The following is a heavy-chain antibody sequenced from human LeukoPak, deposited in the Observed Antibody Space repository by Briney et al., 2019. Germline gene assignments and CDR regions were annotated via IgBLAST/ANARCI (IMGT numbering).Heavy chain of an antibody. Sequence: GGSLRLSCAASGFTFSSYSMNWVRQAPGKGLEWVSSISSSSSYIYYADSVKGRFTISRDNAKNSLYLQMNSLRAEDTAVYYCARDRNWGRPSDAFDIWGQGTMVTVSS. CDR1: GFTFSSYS. CDR2: ISSSSSYI. D-gene: IGHD7-27*01. CDR3: ARDRNWGRPSDAFDI. J-gene: IGHJ3*02. V-gene: IGHV3-21*01.